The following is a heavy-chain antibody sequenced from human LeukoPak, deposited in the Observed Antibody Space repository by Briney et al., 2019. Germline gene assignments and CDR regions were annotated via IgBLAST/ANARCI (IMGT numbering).Heavy chain of an antibody. Sequence: GGSLRLSCVASGFTFYTYDMSWVRQAPGKGLEWVSSISYHGHRTYYTDSVKGRFTISRDNSKNTLYLQLNSLRVEDTAIYYCARIPGMAAGSDFYFDYWGPGTVVTVFS. V-gene: IGHV3-23*01. CDR2: ISYHGHRT. CDR1: GFTFYTYD. J-gene: IGHJ4*02. D-gene: IGHD6-13*01. CDR3: ARIPGMAAGSDFYFDY.